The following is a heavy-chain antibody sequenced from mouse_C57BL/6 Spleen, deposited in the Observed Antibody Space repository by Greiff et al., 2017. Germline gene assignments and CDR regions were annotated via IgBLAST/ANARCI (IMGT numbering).Heavy chain of an antibody. CDR3: AIRDDDGYSYAMDY. CDR1: GYTFTSYW. V-gene: IGHV1-69*01. D-gene: IGHD2-3*01. J-gene: IGHJ4*01. CDR2: IDPSDSYT. Sequence: QVQLQQPGAELVMPGASVKLSCKASGYTFTSYWMHWVKQRPGQGLEWIGEIDPSDSYTNYNQKFKGKSTLTVDKSSSTAYMQLSSLTSEDSAVYYCAIRDDDGYSYAMDYWGQGTSVTVSS.